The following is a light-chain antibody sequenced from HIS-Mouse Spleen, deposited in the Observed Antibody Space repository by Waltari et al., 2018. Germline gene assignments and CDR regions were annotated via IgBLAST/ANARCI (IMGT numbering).Light chain of an antibody. CDR1: ALPKKY. CDR3: YSTDSSGNHRV. J-gene: IGLJ2*01. Sequence: SYELTQPPSVSVSPGQPARITCSGDALPKKYASWYQQKSVHAPVLVIYEDSKRPSGIPERFSGSSSGTMATLTISGAQVEDEADYYCYSTDSSGNHRVFGGGTKLTVL. CDR2: EDS. V-gene: IGLV3-10*01.